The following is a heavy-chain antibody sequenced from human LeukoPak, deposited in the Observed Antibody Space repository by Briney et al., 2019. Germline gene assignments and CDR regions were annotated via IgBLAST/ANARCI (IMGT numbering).Heavy chain of an antibody. J-gene: IGHJ4*02. D-gene: IGHD3-16*01. CDR2: INHSGGT. CDR1: GGSFSGYY. CDR3: ASFIRDY. V-gene: IGHV4-34*01. Sequence: SETLSLTCAVYGGSFSGYYWSWIRQPPGKGLEWIGEINHSGGTNYNPSLKSRVTISVDTSQNQFSLKLSSVTAADTAVYYCASFIRDYWGQGTLVTVSS.